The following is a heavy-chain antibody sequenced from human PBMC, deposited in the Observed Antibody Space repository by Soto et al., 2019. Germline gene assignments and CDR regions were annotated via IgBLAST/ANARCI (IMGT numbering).Heavy chain of an antibody. V-gene: IGHV4-4*07. CDR2: IYTSGST. D-gene: IGHD2-2*01. CDR3: ARACSSNSCYDVFDY. J-gene: IGHJ4*02. CDR1: GGSISSYY. Sequence: QVQLQESGPGLLKPSETLSLTCTVSGGSISSYYWSWIRQPAGKGLDWIVRIYTSGSTNYNPSLKSRVTMSVDTSKNQFSLKLSSVTAADTDVYYCARACSSNSCYDVFDYWGQWTLVTVSS.